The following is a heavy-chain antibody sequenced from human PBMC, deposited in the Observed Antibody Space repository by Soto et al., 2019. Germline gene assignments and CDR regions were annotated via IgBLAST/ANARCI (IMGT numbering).Heavy chain of an antibody. CDR1: GFTFSSYG. CDR3: VKDIGAAGSYYFDY. J-gene: IGHJ4*02. Sequence: GGSLRLSCAASGFTFSSYGRHWVRQAPGKGLEWVALISYDGSNKYYVDSVKGRFTISRDNSENTLYLQMNSLRAEDTAVYYCVKDIGAAGSYYFDYWGQGTLVTVSS. D-gene: IGHD6-13*01. V-gene: IGHV3-30*18. CDR2: ISYDGSNK.